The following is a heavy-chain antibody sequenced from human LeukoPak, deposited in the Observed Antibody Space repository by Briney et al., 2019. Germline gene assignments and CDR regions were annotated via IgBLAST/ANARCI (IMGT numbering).Heavy chain of an antibody. J-gene: IGHJ6*02. CDR2: IYYSGST. Sequence: SETLSLTCTVSGGSISSYYWSWIRQPPGKGLEWIGYIYYSGSTNYNPSLKSRVTISVDTSKNQFSLKLSSVTAADTAVYYCARAGYGSGSYPPPLYYYYGMDVWGQGTTVTVSS. CDR1: GGSISSYY. D-gene: IGHD3-10*01. V-gene: IGHV4-59*08. CDR3: ARAGYGSGSYPPPLYYYYGMDV.